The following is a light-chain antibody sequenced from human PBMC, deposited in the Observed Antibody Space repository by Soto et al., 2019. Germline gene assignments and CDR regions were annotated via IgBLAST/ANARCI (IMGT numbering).Light chain of an antibody. CDR2: AAS. Sequence: DIQMTQSPSSLSASVGGRVTITCRASQGISTYLAWYQQKPGKVPKLLIYAASTLQSGVPSRFSGSGSATEFTLTISSLQPEDVATYYCQKYNSAPLTFGGGTKVEIK. CDR3: QKYNSAPLT. V-gene: IGKV1-27*01. J-gene: IGKJ4*01. CDR1: QGISTY.